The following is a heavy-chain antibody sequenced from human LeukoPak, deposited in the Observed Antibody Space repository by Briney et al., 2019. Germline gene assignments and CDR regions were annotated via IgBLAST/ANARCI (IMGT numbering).Heavy chain of an antibody. CDR3: ARNNVSIAQLDFDY. CDR2: ISGSGGST. V-gene: IGHV3-23*01. J-gene: IGHJ4*02. D-gene: IGHD2/OR15-2a*01. CDR1: GFTFSSYG. Sequence: PGGSLRLSCAASGFTFSSYGMSWVRQAPGKGLEWVSAISGSGGSTYYADSVKGRFTISRDNSKNTLYLQMNSLRAEDTAVYYCARNNVSIAQLDFDYWGQGTLVTVSS.